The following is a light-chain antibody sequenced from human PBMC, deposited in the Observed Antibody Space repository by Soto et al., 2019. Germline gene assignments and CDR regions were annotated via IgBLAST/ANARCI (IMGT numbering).Light chain of an antibody. CDR2: DAS. CDR1: QNISKW. V-gene: IGKV1-5*01. Sequence: DVQMTQSPSTLSASVGDRVTITCRASQNISKWLAWYQQKPGRAPNLLIYDASSLQTGVPSRVSGSGSGTEFTLIITSLQSDDFATYHCQQYNHSSFTFGPGTKVDLK. CDR3: QQYNHSSFT. J-gene: IGKJ3*01.